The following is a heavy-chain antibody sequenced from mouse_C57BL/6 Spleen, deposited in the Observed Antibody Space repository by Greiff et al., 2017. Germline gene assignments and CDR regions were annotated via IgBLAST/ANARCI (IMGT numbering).Heavy chain of an antibody. CDR1: CSTFTIYW. CDR3: ARVPFAY. J-gene: IGHJ3*01. CDR2: IHPSDSDT. V-gene: IGHV1-74*01. Sequence: QVQLQPPGAELVKFGSSAKVSCKASCSTFTIYWLHLVKQRPGQGLEWIGRIHPSDSDTNYNQKFKGKATLTVDKSSSTAYMQLSSLTSEDSAVYYCARVPFAYWGQGTLVTVSA.